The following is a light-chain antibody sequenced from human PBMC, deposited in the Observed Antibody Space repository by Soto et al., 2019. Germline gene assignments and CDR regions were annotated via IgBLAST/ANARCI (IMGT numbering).Light chain of an antibody. CDR1: QSVSNN. Sequence: ETVMTQSPATLSVSPGERATLSCRASQSVSNNLAWYQQKPGQPPRLLIYGDSTSATAIPARFSVTGSGTEFTPTISSLLTEAFAFDYYQQYDFCLGTFGQGTQVEFK. V-gene: IGKV3-15*01. CDR2: GDS. CDR3: QQYDFCLGT. J-gene: IGKJ1*01.